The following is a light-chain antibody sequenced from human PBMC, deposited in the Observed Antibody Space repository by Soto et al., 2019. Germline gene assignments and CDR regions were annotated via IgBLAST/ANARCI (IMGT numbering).Light chain of an antibody. V-gene: IGKV1-5*03. Sequence: DIQMTQSPSTLSASVGDRVTITCRASQSISSWLAWYQQKPGEAPKVLIYKASNLERGVPSKFSGSGSGTEFTLTISSLQTDDFATYYCQQYSAYWTFGQGTKVEIK. CDR1: QSISSW. CDR2: KAS. J-gene: IGKJ1*01. CDR3: QQYSAYWT.